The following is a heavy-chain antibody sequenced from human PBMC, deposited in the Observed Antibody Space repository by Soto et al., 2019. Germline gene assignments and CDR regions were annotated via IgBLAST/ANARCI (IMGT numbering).Heavy chain of an antibody. V-gene: IGHV3-30*18. CDR2: ISYDGSNK. CDR1: GFTFSSYG. Sequence: GGSLRLSCAASGFTFSSYGMHWVRQAPGKGLEWVAVISYDGSNKYYADSVKGRFTISRDNSKNTLYLQMNSLRAEDTAVYYCAKAVGIAVDYWGQGTLVTVSS. D-gene: IGHD6-19*01. CDR3: AKAVGIAVDY. J-gene: IGHJ4*02.